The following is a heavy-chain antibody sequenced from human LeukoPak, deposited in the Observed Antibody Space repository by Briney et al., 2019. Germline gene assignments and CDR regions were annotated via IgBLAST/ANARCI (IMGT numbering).Heavy chain of an antibody. CDR2: ISYDGSNK. J-gene: IGHJ4*02. V-gene: IGHV3-30*18. CDR3: AKDSNGWYQRGSNYFDY. CDR1: GFTFSSYG. Sequence: GRSLRLSCAASGFTFSSYGMHWVRQAPGKGLEWVAVISYDGSNKYYADSVKGRFTISRDNSKNTLYLQMNSLRAEDTAEYYCAKDSNGWYQRGSNYFDYWGQGTLVTVSS. D-gene: IGHD6-19*01.